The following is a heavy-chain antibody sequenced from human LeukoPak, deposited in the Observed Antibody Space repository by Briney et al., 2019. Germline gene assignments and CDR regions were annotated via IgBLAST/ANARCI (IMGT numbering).Heavy chain of an antibody. CDR3: ATGSPFIAVRY. J-gene: IGHJ4*02. CDR2: INSSGGST. D-gene: IGHD6-19*01. CDR1: GYTFTSYY. Sequence: ASVKVSCKASGYTFTSYYMHWARQAPGQGLEWMGIINSSGGSTSYAQKFQGRVTMTRDMSTSTVYMELSSLRSEDTAVYYCATGSPFIAVRYWGQGTLVTVSS. V-gene: IGHV1-46*01.